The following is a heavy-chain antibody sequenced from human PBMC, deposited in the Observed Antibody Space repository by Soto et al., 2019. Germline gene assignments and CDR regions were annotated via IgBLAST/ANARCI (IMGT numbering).Heavy chain of an antibody. CDR1: GFTFSSYA. CDR2: ISGSGGST. J-gene: IGHJ5*02. CDR3: AKSAYYYSSGSLPNWFDP. Sequence: GGSLRLSCAASGFTFSSYAMSWVRQAPGKGLEWVSAISGSGGSTYYADSVKGRFTISRDNSKNTLYLQMHSLRAEDTAVYYCAKSAYYYSSGSLPNWFDPWGQGTLVTVSS. V-gene: IGHV3-23*01. D-gene: IGHD3-10*01.